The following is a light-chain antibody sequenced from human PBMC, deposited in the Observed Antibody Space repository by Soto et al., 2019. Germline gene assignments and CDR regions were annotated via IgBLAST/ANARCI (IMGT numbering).Light chain of an antibody. CDR1: QSISTW. CDR3: QQYNSYPYT. Sequence: DIQMTQSPSTVSASVGDAVTITCRASQSISTWLAWYQQKPGKAPNLLIYDASTLESGGPSGFSGSGSGTDFTLNISSLQPDDSATYYCQQYNSYPYTFGQGTKLEIK. CDR2: DAS. J-gene: IGKJ2*01. V-gene: IGKV1-5*01.